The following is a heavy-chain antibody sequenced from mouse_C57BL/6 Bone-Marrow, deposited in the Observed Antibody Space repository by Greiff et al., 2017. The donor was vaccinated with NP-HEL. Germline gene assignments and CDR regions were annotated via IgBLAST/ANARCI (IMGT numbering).Heavy chain of an antibody. CDR2: ISSGGSYT. V-gene: IGHV5-6*01. CDR1: GFTFSSYG. CDR3: ARLNYGSSCPWFAY. D-gene: IGHD1-1*01. Sequence: EVQVVESGGDLVKPGGSLKLSCAASGFTFSSYGMSWVRQTPDKRLEWVATISSGGSYTYYPDSVKGRFTISRDNAKNTLYLQMSSLKSEDTAMYYCARLNYGSSCPWFAYWGQGTLVTVSA. J-gene: IGHJ3*01.